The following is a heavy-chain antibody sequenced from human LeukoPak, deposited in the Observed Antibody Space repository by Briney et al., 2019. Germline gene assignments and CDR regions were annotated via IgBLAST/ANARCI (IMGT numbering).Heavy chain of an antibody. Sequence: AGGSLRLSCAASGFPFSSYGMHWLRQAPGKGLEWVAVISYDGSNKYYADSVKGRFTISRDNSKNTLYLQMNSLRAEDTAVYYCAKDGGYCSSTSCPAHYYGMDVWGKGTTVTVSS. CDR1: GFPFSSYG. CDR3: AKDGGYCSSTSCPAHYYGMDV. V-gene: IGHV3-30*18. D-gene: IGHD2-2*01. CDR2: ISYDGSNK. J-gene: IGHJ6*04.